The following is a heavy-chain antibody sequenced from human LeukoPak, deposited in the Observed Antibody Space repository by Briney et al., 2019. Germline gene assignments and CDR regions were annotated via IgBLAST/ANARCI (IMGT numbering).Heavy chain of an antibody. V-gene: IGHV6-1*01. D-gene: IGHD6-13*01. CDR2: TYYRSKWYN. Sequence: SQTLSLTCAISGDSVSINSAAWNWIRQSPSRGLEWLGRTYYRSKWYNDYAVSVKSRITINPDTSKNQFSLQLNSVTPEDTAVYYCARSPTRGGSSWYPRYFDYWGQGTLVTVSS. CDR1: GDSVSINSAA. CDR3: ARSPTRGGSSWYPRYFDY. J-gene: IGHJ4*02.